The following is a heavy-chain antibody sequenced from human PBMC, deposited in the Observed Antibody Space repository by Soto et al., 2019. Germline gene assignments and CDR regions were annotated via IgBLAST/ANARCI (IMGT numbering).Heavy chain of an antibody. J-gene: IGHJ4*02. CDR2: ISKFSSTI. V-gene: IGHV3-48*01. D-gene: IGHD3-22*01. CDR3: ARGVYDTSGYYKYYFDY. CDR1: GFTFSSYN. Sequence: GGSLRLSCAASGFTFSSYNMNWVRQAPGKGLEWVSYISKFSSTISYADSVEGRFTISRDNAKNSLYLQMHSLSAEDTAVYYCARGVYDTSGYYKYYFDYWGQGALVTVSS.